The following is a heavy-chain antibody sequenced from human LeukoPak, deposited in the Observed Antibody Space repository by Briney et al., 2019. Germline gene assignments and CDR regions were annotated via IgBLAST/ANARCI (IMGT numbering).Heavy chain of an antibody. V-gene: IGHV3-23*01. CDR2: LSGSGGNT. CDR3: AESASLCNSSSLGGGGFDY. Sequence: GGSLRLSCTASGFTFSNHAMSWVRQAPGKGLEWVSALSGSGGNTYYADSVKGRFTISRDNSKNTLYLQMNSLRAEDTAKYYRAESASLCNSSSLGGGGFDYWGQGTLVTVSS. D-gene: IGHD2-2*01. J-gene: IGHJ4*02. CDR1: GFTFSNHA.